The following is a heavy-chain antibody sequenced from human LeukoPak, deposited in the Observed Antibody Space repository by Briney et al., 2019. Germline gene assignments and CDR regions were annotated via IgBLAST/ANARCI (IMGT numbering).Heavy chain of an antibody. Sequence: GGSLRLSCAASGFTFSDYGMHWVRQAPGKGLEWVAFIRYDETTKFYADSVEGRFTISRDNSKNTLYLQMTSLRVEDTAVYSCAKTGFQWGDDYYYMDVWGKGTTVTVSS. J-gene: IGHJ6*03. V-gene: IGHV3-30*02. CDR1: GFTFSDYG. CDR2: IRYDETTK. D-gene: IGHD1-14*01. CDR3: AKTGFQWGDDYYYMDV.